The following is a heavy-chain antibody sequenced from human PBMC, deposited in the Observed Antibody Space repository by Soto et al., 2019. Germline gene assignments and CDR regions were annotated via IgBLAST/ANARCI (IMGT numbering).Heavy chain of an antibody. J-gene: IGHJ6*03. V-gene: IGHV4-59*08. CDR2: IYYSGST. Sequence: KPSETLSLTCTVSGGSISSYYWSWIRQPPGKGLEWIGYIYYSGSTSYNPSLKSRVTISVDTSKNQFSLKLSSVTAADTAVYYCARHTSSIDYDFWSGSSYYYYMDVWGKGTTVTVSS. D-gene: IGHD3-3*01. CDR1: GGSISSYY. CDR3: ARHTSSIDYDFWSGSSYYYYMDV.